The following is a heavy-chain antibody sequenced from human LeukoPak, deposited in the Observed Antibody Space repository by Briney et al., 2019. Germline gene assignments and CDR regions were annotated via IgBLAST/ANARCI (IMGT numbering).Heavy chain of an antibody. V-gene: IGHV3-48*04. Sequence: GGSLRLSCAASGFNFSGYGMHWVRQAPGKGLEWVSYISHDSVVIYYTDSVKGRFTVSRDNVNNLLYLQMNRLTVDDAAVYYCAREGFSTVTSDYWGQGTLVTVSS. D-gene: IGHD4-17*01. CDR2: ISHDSVVI. CDR1: GFNFSGYG. J-gene: IGHJ4*02. CDR3: AREGFSTVTSDY.